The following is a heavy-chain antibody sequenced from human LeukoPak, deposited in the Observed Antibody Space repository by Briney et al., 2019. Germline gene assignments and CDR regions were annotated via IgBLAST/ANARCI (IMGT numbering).Heavy chain of an antibody. V-gene: IGHV1-69*05. CDR1: GGTFSSYA. CDR3: ARDLRYAHNWFDP. Sequence: ASVKVSCKASGGTFSSYAISWVRQAPGQGLEWMGGIIPIFGTANYAQKFQGRVTMTRDTSTSTVYMELSSLRSEDTAVYYCARDLRYAHNWFDPWGQGTLVTVSS. CDR2: IIPIFGTA. J-gene: IGHJ5*02. D-gene: IGHD2-2*01.